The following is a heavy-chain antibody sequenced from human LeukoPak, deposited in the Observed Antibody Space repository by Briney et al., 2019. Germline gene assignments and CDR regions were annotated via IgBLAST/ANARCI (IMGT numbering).Heavy chain of an antibody. J-gene: IGHJ3*02. D-gene: IGHD3-10*01. CDR1: GGSISSYY. Sequence: SETLSLTCTVSGGSISSYYWSWIRQPPGKGLEWIGYIYYSGSTNYNPSLKSRVTISVDTSKNQFPLKLSSVTAADTAVYYCARGPYGSGSQYPKLLAERGAFDIWGQGTMVTVSS. CDR3: ARGPYGSGSQYPKLLAERGAFDI. CDR2: IYYSGST. V-gene: IGHV4-59*01.